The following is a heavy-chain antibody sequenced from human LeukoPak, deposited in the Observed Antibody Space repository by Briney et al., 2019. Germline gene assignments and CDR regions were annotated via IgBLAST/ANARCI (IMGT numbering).Heavy chain of an antibody. J-gene: IGHJ4*02. CDR3: AKDGQSLNIYFAN. CDR1: GFTFSSYG. CDR2: IRYDGSNK. Sequence: GGSLRLSCAASGFTFSSYGMHWVRQAPGKGLQWVAFIRYDGSNKYYADSVKGRFTISRDNSKNTLYLQMNSLRAEDTAVYYCAKDGQSLNIYFANWGQGTLVTVSS. V-gene: IGHV3-30*02.